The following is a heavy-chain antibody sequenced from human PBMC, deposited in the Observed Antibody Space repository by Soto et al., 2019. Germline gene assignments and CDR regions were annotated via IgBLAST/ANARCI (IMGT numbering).Heavy chain of an antibody. CDR3: ARVPGRL. CDR1: GFSVSRNY. V-gene: IGHV3-53*02. CDR2: VYSGGAT. D-gene: IGHD3-10*01. J-gene: IGHJ4*02. Sequence: QLVETGGGLIQPGTSLTLSCAASGFSVSRNYMTWVRQAPGKGLEWVSFVYSGGATFYADSVKGRFILSREDSQNTMYLQMKNLRAEDTAVYYYARVPGRLWGRGTLVTVAS.